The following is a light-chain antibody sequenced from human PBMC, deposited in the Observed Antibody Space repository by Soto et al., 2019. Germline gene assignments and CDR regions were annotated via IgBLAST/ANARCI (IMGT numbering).Light chain of an antibody. V-gene: IGKV3-11*01. CDR1: QSVSSY. CDR2: DAF. CDR3: QQRSNWPIT. J-gene: IGKJ5*01. Sequence: IVLTHSPATLSLSPWSRATLSFRASQSVSSYLAWYQQKPDQAPRLLIYDAFNRATGIPARFSGSGSGTDFTLTISSLEPEDFVVYYCQQRSNWPITFGQGTRLEIK.